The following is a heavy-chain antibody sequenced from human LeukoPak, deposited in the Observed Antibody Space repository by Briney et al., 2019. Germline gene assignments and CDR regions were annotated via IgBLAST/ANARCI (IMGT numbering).Heavy chain of an antibody. CDR3: ARDHPTYSENYYRDY. CDR1: GGSISSSSYY. CDR2: IYYSGST. Sequence: SETLSLTCTVSGGSISSSSYYWGWIRQPSGKGLEWIGSIYYSGSTYCNPSLKSRVTISVDTSKNQFSLKLSSVTAADTAVYYCARDHPTYSENYYRDYWGQGTLVTVSS. J-gene: IGHJ4*02. D-gene: IGHD3-10*01. V-gene: IGHV4-39*07.